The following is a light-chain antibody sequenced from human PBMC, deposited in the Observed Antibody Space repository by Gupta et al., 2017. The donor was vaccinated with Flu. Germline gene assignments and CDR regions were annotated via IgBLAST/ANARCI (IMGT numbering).Light chain of an antibody. V-gene: IGKV1-9*01. CDR3: QQVKSFPGYI. CDR1: QDIRNF. J-gene: IGKJ2*01. CDR2: AAS. Sequence: DIHLTQSPSFLSASVGDRVAITCRASQDIRNFLAWYQQKPGKAPKLLIFAASTWQTGVPSRFSGSGYGKELTLTISSRQPEDFASYYCQQVKSFPGYIFGQGTKLEIK.